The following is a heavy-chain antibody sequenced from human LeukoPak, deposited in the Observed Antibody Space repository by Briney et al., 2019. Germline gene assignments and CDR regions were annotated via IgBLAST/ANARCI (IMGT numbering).Heavy chain of an antibody. J-gene: IGHJ4*02. Sequence: SETLSLTCTVSGYSISSGYYWGWIRQPPGKGLEWIGIIYHSGSTYYNPSLKSRVTISVDTSKNQFSLKLSSVTAADTAVYYCARHVSVAVTNFFDYWGQGTLVTVSS. CDR3: ARHVSVAVTNFFDY. CDR1: GYSISSGYY. V-gene: IGHV4-38-2*02. CDR2: IYHSGST. D-gene: IGHD6-19*01.